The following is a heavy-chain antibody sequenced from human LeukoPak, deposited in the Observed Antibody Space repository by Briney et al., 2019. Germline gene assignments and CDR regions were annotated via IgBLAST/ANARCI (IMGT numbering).Heavy chain of an antibody. CDR1: GFTFSSYW. D-gene: IGHD6-6*01. CDR3: ARGTSSSLHFDY. V-gene: IGHV3-21*01. J-gene: IGHJ4*02. Sequence: GGSLRLSCAASGFTFSSYWMNWVRQAPGKGLEWVSSISSSSSYIYYADSVKGRFTISRDNAKNSLYLQMNSLRAEDTAVYYCARGTSSSLHFDYWGQGTLVTVSS. CDR2: ISSSSSYI.